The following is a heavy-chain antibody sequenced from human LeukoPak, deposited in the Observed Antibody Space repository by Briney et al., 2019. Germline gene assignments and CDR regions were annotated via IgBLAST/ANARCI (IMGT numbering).Heavy chain of an antibody. J-gene: IGHJ5*02. D-gene: IGHD3-22*01. Sequence: PSETLSLTCTVSGGSISSSSYYWGWIRQPPGKGLEWIGSIYYSGSTYDNPSLKSRVTISLDTSKNHFSLKLSSVTAADTAVYYCARVVPRGYYDCSGYDWFDPWGQGTLVTVSS. CDR3: ARVVPRGYYDCSGYDWFDP. CDR1: GGSISSSSYY. V-gene: IGHV4-39*07. CDR2: IYYSGST.